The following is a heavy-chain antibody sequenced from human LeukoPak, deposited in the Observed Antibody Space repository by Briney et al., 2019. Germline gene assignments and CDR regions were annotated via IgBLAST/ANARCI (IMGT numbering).Heavy chain of an antibody. CDR2: ISSNGDST. V-gene: IGHV3-64D*06. D-gene: IGHD5-18*01. CDR3: VPHTHFSYAY. CDR1: GFTFSSCP. Sequence: GGSLRLSCSASGFTFSSCPMHWVRQTPGKGLEYVSAISSNGDSTYYADSVRGRFTISRDNSKNTLSLQMTSLRADDAAVYYCVPHTHFSYAYWGRGTLVTVS. J-gene: IGHJ4*02.